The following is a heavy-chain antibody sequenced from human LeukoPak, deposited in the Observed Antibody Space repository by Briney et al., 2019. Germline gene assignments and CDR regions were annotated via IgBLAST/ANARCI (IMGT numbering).Heavy chain of an antibody. CDR1: GFTFSSYW. V-gene: IGHV3-23*01. Sequence: GGSLRLSCAASGFTFSSYWMHWVRQAPGKGLVWVSAISGSGDSIFYADSVKGRFTISRDNSKTTLYVQMNSLRAEDTAVYYCAKSFLTGYSLFDSWGQGTLVTVSS. J-gene: IGHJ4*02. D-gene: IGHD3-9*01. CDR3: AKSFLTGYSLFDS. CDR2: ISGSGDSI.